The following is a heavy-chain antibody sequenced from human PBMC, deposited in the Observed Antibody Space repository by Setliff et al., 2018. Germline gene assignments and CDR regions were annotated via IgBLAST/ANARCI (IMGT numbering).Heavy chain of an antibody. CDR2: MNPNNGNT. Sequence: ASVKVSCKASGYTFINYEINWVRQATGQGLEWMGGMNPNNGNTGYAQKFQGRVTMTRNTSISTAYMELSSLRSEDTAVYYCAVVGVVRNNYYYYGMDVWGQGTTVTVSS. V-gene: IGHV1-8*02. CDR1: GYTFINYE. CDR3: AVVGVVRNNYYYYGMDV. J-gene: IGHJ6*02. D-gene: IGHD2-15*01.